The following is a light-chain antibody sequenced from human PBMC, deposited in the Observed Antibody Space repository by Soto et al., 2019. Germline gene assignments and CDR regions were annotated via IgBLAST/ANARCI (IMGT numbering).Light chain of an antibody. CDR2: KVS. CDR3: MQGSHWPRT. CDR1: QSLVNSDGNTY. J-gene: IGKJ1*01. Sequence: EVVMTQSPLSLPVTLGQPASISCRSSQSLVNSDGNTYLNWFHQRPGQSPRRLTYKVSNRDSGVPVRCRGSGSGTDFTLRISRVEAEDVGVYYCMQGSHWPRTFGQGTRVEIK. V-gene: IGKV2-30*01.